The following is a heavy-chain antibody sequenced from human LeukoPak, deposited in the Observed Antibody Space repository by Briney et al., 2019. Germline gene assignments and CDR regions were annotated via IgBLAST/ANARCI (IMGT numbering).Heavy chain of an antibody. D-gene: IGHD6-6*01. CDR2: IWYDGSNK. V-gene: IGHV3-33*01. CDR1: GFTFSSYG. J-gene: IGHJ4*02. Sequence: GGSLRLSCAASGFTFSSYGMHWVRQAPGKGLEWVAVIWYDGSNKYYADSVKGRFTISRDNSKNTLYLQMNGLRAEDTAVYYCARTRYSSSYYFDYWGQGTLVTVSS. CDR3: ARTRYSSSYYFDY.